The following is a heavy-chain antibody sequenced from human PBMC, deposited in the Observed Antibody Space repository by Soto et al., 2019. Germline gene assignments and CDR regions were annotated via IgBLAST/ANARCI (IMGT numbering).Heavy chain of an antibody. CDR3: ATMNGYFEY. CDR1: GFRFSSYS. D-gene: IGHD3-22*01. CDR2: ITATGDRT. Sequence: VGSLRLSCADSGFRFSSYSMSWVRQTPGKGLEWVAAITATGDRTYYADSVTGRFTISRDNSKRTHYLQMTSLRAEDTAMYYCATMNGYFEYWGQGTPVTVSS. V-gene: IGHV3-23*01. J-gene: IGHJ4*02.